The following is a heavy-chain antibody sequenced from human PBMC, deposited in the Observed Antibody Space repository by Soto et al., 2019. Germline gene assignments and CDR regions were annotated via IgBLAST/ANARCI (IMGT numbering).Heavy chain of an antibody. D-gene: IGHD3-16*01. V-gene: IGHV3-43*01. CDR3: ARETLSYGSALDV. Sequence: GGSLRLSCAASGFRFDEYNMHWVRQAPGKGLEWLSLITWNGANTYYADSVKGRFTISGDGTTKSVSLQMTSLKREDTGLYYCARETLSYGSALDVWGQGTTVTVSS. CDR2: ITWNGANT. CDR1: GFRFDEYN. J-gene: IGHJ6*02.